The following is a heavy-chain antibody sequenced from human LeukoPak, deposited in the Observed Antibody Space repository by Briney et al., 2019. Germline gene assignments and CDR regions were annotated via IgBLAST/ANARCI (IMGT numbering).Heavy chain of an antibody. CDR2: IYYGGRT. V-gene: IGHV4-59*08. CDR3: ARHQYSGSYERFDP. J-gene: IGHJ5*02. Sequence: SETLSLTCTVSGASVSSYYWSWIRQPPGRGLEWIGYIYYGGRTDYNPSLESRITISLDTSRNQVSLKLTSVSAADTAVYYCARHQYSGSYERFDPWGQGTLVTVSS. CDR1: GASVSSYY. D-gene: IGHD1-26*01.